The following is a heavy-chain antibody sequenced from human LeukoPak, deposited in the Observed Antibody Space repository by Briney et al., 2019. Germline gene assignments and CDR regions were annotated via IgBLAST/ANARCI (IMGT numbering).Heavy chain of an antibody. CDR1: GFTFSSYD. V-gene: IGHV3-23*01. J-gene: IGHJ4*02. CDR2: ISANGGSK. Sequence: GGSLRLSCAASGFTFSSYDMTWVRQAPGKGLEWVSIISANGGSKYYADSLKGRFTISRDNAKNSLYLQMNSLRAEDTAVYYCARDRGIAVAGSFDYWGQGTLVTVSS. CDR3: ARDRGIAVAGSFDY. D-gene: IGHD6-19*01.